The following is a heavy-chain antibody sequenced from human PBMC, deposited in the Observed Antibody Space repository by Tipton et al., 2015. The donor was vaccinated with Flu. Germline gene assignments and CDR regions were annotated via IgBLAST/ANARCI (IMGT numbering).Heavy chain of an antibody. V-gene: IGHV4-39*01. CDR1: SGSIRSTNYF. J-gene: IGHJ5*02. D-gene: IGHD3-10*01. CDR3: ARHKVIIDITPGNWFDP. CDR2: IYPSGTT. Sequence: TLSLTCTVSSGSIRSTNYFCAWIRQPPGKRLELIGSIYPSGTTYYNPSLKSRVTISVDTSNNHFSLRLSSVTAADTAVYYCARHKVIIDITPGNWFDPWGQGTLVTVSS.